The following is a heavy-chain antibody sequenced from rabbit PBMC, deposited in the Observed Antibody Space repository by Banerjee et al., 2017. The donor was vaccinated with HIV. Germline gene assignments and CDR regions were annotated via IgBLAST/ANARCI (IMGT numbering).Heavy chain of an antibody. CDR3: GRDRGVGYDLNL. CDR1: GFSFSNKYV. V-gene: IGHV1S45*01. J-gene: IGHJ4*01. Sequence: QEQLEESGEDLVKPEGSLTLTCTASGFSFSNKYVMCWVRQAPGKGLEWIACINTSSGNTVYASWAKGRFTISKTSSTTVTLQMTSLTAADTATYFCGRDRGVGYDLNLWGPGTLVTVS. D-gene: IGHD6-1*01. CDR2: INTSSGNT.